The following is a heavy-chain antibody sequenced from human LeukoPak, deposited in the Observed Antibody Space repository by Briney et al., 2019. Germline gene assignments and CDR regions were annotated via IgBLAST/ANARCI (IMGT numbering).Heavy chain of an antibody. V-gene: IGHV3-33*01. D-gene: IGHD6-19*01. CDR1: GFTFSSYG. J-gene: IGHJ3*02. CDR3: ARDRSSSGWIDAFDI. Sequence: GGSLRLSCAASGFTFSSYGMHWVRQAPDKGLEWVAVIWYDGSNKYYADSVKGRFTISRDNSKNTLYLQMNSLRAEDTAVYYCARDRSSSGWIDAFDIWGQGTMVTVSS. CDR2: IWYDGSNK.